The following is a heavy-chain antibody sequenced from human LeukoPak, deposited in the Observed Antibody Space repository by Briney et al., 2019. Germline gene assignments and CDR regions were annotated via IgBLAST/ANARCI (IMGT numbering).Heavy chain of an antibody. Sequence: PSETLSLTCTVSGGSISSGGYYWSWIRQHPGKSLEWIGYIYYSGSTYYNPSLKSRVTISVDTSKNQFSLKLSSVTAADTAVYYCARDRDGYNPFFDYWGQGTLVTVSS. CDR3: ARDRDGYNPFFDY. CDR2: IYYSGST. J-gene: IGHJ4*02. CDR1: GGSISSGGYY. D-gene: IGHD5-24*01. V-gene: IGHV4-31*03.